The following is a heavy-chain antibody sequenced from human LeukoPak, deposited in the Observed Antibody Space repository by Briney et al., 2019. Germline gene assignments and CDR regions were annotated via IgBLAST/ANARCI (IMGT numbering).Heavy chain of an antibody. CDR2: ISAYNGNT. CDR3: ARVSLGYYYDSSGYYPPDY. V-gene: IGHV1-18*01. J-gene: IGHJ4*02. Sequence: ASVKVSCKASGYTFTSYGISWVRQAPGQGLEWMGWISAYNGNTNYAQKLQGRVTMTTDTSTSTAYMELRSLRSGDTAVYYCARVSLGYYYDSSGYYPPDYWGQGTLVTVSS. D-gene: IGHD3-22*01. CDR1: GYTFTSYG.